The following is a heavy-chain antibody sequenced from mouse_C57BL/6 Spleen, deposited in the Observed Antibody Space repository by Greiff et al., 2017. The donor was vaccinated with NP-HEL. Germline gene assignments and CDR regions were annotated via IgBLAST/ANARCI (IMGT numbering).Heavy chain of an antibody. CDR3: AYDGYYSGTAMDY. Sequence: QVQLQQPGAELVKPGASVKLSCKASGYTFTSYWMHWVKQRPGQGLEWIGMIHPNSGSTNYNEKFKSKATLTVDKSSSTAYMQLSSLTSEDSAVYYCAYDGYYSGTAMDYWGQGTSVTVSS. D-gene: IGHD2-3*01. V-gene: IGHV1-64*01. CDR2: IHPNSGST. J-gene: IGHJ4*01. CDR1: GYTFTSYW.